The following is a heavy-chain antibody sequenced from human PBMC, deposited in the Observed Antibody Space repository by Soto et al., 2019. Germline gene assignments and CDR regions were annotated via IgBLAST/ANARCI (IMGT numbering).Heavy chain of an antibody. Sequence: EGSLRLSCAASGFTFSSYSMNWVRQAPGKGLEWVSSISSSSSYIYYADSVKGRFTISRDNAKNSLYLQMNSLRAEDTAVYYCARDLGYYDSRGYFDYWGQGTLVTVSS. J-gene: IGHJ4*02. V-gene: IGHV3-21*01. D-gene: IGHD3-22*01. CDR1: GFTFSSYS. CDR3: ARDLGYYDSRGYFDY. CDR2: ISSSSSYI.